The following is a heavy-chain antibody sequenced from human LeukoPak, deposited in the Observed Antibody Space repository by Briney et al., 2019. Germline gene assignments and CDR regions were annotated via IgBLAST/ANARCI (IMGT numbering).Heavy chain of an antibody. V-gene: IGHV3-21*01. D-gene: IGHD3-22*01. CDR1: GFTFSSYA. Sequence: GGSLRLSCAASGFTFSSYAMTWVRQAPGKGLEWVSSISSSSSYIYYADSVKGRFTISRDNAKNSLYLQMNSLRAEDTAVYYCARAPGYYDSTGEGDYWGQGILVTVSS. J-gene: IGHJ4*02. CDR3: ARAPGYYDSTGEGDY. CDR2: ISSSSSYI.